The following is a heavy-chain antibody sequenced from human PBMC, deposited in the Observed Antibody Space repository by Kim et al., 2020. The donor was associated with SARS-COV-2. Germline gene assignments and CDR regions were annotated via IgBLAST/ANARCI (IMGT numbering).Heavy chain of an antibody. Sequence: GGSLRLSCAASGFTFSSYGMHWVRQAPGKGLEWVAVISYDGSNKYYADSVKGRFTISRDNSKNTLYLQMNSLRAEDTAVYYCARDPGYCTNGVCYNFDYWGQGTLVTVSS. D-gene: IGHD2-8*01. CDR1: GFTFSSYG. CDR2: ISYDGSNK. CDR3: ARDPGYCTNGVCYNFDY. J-gene: IGHJ4*02. V-gene: IGHV3-30*03.